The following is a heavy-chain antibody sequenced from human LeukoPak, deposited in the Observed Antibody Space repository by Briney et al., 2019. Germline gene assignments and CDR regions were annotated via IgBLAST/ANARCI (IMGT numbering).Heavy chain of an antibody. D-gene: IGHD6-13*01. CDR1: GYTFTGYY. V-gene: IGHV1-2*02. J-gene: IGHJ4*02. CDR2: TNPNSGVT. CDR3: ARQGALVKGIDY. Sequence: ASVKVSCKASGYTFTGYYMHWVRHAPGQGLDWMGWTNPNSGVTNYAQKCQGRVTMTRDTSISTVYMKLSRLRSDDTAVYYCARQGALVKGIDYWGQGTLVTVSS.